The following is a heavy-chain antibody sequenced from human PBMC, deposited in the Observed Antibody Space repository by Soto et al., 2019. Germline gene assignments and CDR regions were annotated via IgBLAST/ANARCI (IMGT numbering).Heavy chain of an antibody. CDR1: GYTFTSYD. V-gene: IGHV1-8*01. J-gene: IGHJ5*02. CDR3: ARRGGYCSGGSCYGRWFDP. Sequence: ASVKVSCKASGYTFTSYDINWVRQATGQGLEWMGWMNPNSGNTGYAQKFQGRVTMTRNTSISTAYMELSSLRSEDTAVYYCARRGGYCSGGSCYGRWFDPWGQGTLVTVSS. CDR2: MNPNSGNT. D-gene: IGHD2-15*01.